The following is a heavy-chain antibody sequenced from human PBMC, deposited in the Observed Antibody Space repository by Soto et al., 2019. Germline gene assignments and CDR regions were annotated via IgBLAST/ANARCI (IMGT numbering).Heavy chain of an antibody. CDR2: IYYSGST. Sequence: SETLSLTCTVSCGSISSSSYYWGWIRQPPGKGLEWIGSIYYSGSTYYNPSLKSRVTISVDTSKNQFSLKLSSVTAADTAVYYCARETGGNYFDYWGQGTLVTVSS. CDR3: ARETGGNYFDY. D-gene: IGHD3-16*01. CDR1: CGSISSSSYY. J-gene: IGHJ4*02. V-gene: IGHV4-39*02.